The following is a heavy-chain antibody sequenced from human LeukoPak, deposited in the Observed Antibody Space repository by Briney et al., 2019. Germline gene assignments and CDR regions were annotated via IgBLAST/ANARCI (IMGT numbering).Heavy chain of an antibody. CDR2: ISSSSSYI. V-gene: IGHV3-21*01. CDR1: GFTFSSYE. Sequence: GGSLRLSCAASGFTFSSYEMNWVRQAPGKGLEWVSSISSSSSYIYYADSVKGRFTISRDNAKNSLYLQMNSLRAEDTAVYYCARVDYGDYFDYWGQGTLVTVSS. D-gene: IGHD4-17*01. J-gene: IGHJ4*02. CDR3: ARVDYGDYFDY.